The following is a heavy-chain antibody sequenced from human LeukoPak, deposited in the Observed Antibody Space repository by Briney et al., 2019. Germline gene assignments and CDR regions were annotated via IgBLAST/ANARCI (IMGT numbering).Heavy chain of an antibody. CDR2: IYHSGDT. V-gene: IGHV4-38-2*02. J-gene: IGHJ4*02. D-gene: IGHD1-26*01. CDR1: GYSISRDYY. Sequence: PSETLSLTCTVSGYSISRDYYWGWILQPPGEGLEWIGSIYHSGDTHYSPSLRSRVTISVDTSKNQFSLKLSSVTAADTAVYYCARVKGGLVGATTRVYYFDYWGQGTLVTVSS. CDR3: ARVKGGLVGATTRVYYFDY.